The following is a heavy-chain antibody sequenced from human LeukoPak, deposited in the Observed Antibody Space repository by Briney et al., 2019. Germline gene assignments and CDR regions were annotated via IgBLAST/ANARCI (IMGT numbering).Heavy chain of an antibody. CDR2: ISHSGNT. J-gene: IGHJ2*01. V-gene: IGHV4-30-2*01. Sequence: PSQTLSLTCAVSGGSISSGSYSWSWIRQPPGQGLEWIGYISHSGNTYYNPSLKSRVTISVDKSKNQFSLKLTSVTAADTAVYYCARYSSTWPYWYFDLWGRGTLVTVSS. D-gene: IGHD6-13*01. CDR1: GGSISSGSYS. CDR3: ARYSSTWPYWYFDL.